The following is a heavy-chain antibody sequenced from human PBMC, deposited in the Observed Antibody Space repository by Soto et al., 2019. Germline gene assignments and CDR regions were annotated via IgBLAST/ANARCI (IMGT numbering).Heavy chain of an antibody. J-gene: IGHJ5*02. V-gene: IGHV4-34*01. Sequence: SETLSLTCAVYGGSFSGYYWSWIRQPPGKGLEWIGEINHSGSTNYNPSLKSRVTISVDTSKNQFSLKLSSVTAADTAVYYCARGEEWFGELSRYSFDPWGQGTLVTVSS. CDR3: ARGEEWFGELSRYSFDP. CDR1: GGSFSGYY. CDR2: INHSGST. D-gene: IGHD3-10*01.